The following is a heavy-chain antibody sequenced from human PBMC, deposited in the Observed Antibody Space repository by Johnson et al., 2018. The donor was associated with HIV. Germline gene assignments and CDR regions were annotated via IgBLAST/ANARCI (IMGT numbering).Heavy chain of an antibody. J-gene: IGHJ3*02. V-gene: IGHV3-66*01. Sequence: VQLVESGGGVVQPGRSLRLSCAASGFTLSSYAMHWVRQAPGKGLEWVSVIYSGGSTYYADSVKGRFTISRDNSKNTLYLQINSLRAEDTAVYYCARDPHYYDSNDAFDIWGQGTMVTVSS. CDR2: IYSGGST. D-gene: IGHD3-22*01. CDR1: GFTLSSYA. CDR3: ARDPHYYDSNDAFDI.